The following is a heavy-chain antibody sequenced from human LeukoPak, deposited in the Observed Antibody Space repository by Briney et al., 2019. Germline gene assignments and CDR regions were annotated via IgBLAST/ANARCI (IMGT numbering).Heavy chain of an antibody. V-gene: IGHV3-21*04. CDR3: ANTLNIVVVPAAMRPGY. D-gene: IGHD2-2*01. CDR2: ISSSSSFI. J-gene: IGHJ4*02. Sequence: GGSLRLSCAASGFTFSSYSINWVRQAPGKGLEWVSSISSSSSFISYADSVKGRFTISRDNAKNSVFLQMNSLRAEDTAVYYCANTLNIVVVPAAMRPGYWGQGTLVTVSS. CDR1: GFTFSSYS.